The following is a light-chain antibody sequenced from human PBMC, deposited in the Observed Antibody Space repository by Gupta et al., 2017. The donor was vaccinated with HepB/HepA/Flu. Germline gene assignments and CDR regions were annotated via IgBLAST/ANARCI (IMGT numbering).Light chain of an antibody. J-gene: IGLJ2*01. CDR2: EVT. CDR1: SSDVGRYNL. Sequence: QSALTQPVSVSGSPGQSITISCTGTSSDVGRYNLVSWYQQHPGKAPKLMIYEVTKRPSGVSNRFSGSKSGNTASLTISGLQAEDEADYYCCSYAGSSTPAFGGGTKLTVL. V-gene: IGLV2-23*02. CDR3: CSYAGSSTPA.